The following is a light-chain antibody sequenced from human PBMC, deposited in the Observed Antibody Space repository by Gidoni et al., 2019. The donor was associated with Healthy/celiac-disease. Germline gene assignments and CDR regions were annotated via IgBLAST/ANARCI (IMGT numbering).Light chain of an antibody. J-gene: IGKJ1*01. CDR1: QSVLYSSNNKNY. CDR3: QQYYSTPWT. Sequence: DIVMTQSPDSLAVSLGERATINCKSSQSVLYSSNNKNYLAWYQQKPGQPPKLLIYWASTRESGVPDRFSDSVSGTDFTLTISSLQAEDVAVYYCQQYYSTPWTFGQGTKVEIK. CDR2: WAS. V-gene: IGKV4-1*01.